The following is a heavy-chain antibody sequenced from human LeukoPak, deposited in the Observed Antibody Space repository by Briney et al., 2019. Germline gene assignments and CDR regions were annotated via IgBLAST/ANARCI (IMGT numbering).Heavy chain of an antibody. CDR2: IIPIFGTA. CDR3: ARESCSSTSCYCHY. CDR1: GGTFSSYA. D-gene: IGHD2-2*01. Sequence: VASVKVSCKASGGTFSSYAISWVRQAPGQGLEWMGGIIPIFGTANYAQKFQGRVTITADKSTSTAYMELSSLRSEDTAVYYCARESCSSTSCYCHYWGQGTLVTVSS. J-gene: IGHJ4*02. V-gene: IGHV1-69*06.